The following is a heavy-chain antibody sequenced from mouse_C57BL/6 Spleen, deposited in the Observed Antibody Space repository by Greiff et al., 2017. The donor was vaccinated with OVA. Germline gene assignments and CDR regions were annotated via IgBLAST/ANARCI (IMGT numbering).Heavy chain of an antibody. CDR3: ARHDTVVATDFDY. CDR1: GFTFSSYT. D-gene: IGHD1-1*01. V-gene: IGHV5-9*01. J-gene: IGHJ2*01. CDR2: ISGGGGNT. Sequence: DVKLVESGGGLVKPGGSLKLSCAASGFTFSSYTMSWVRQTPEKRLEWVATISGGGGNTYYPDSVKGRFTISRDNAKNTLYLQMSSLRSEDTALYYCARHDTVVATDFDYWGQGTTLTVSS.